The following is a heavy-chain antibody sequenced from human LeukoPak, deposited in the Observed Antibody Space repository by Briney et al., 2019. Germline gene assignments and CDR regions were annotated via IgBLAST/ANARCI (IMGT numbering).Heavy chain of an antibody. CDR1: GFTFSSYW. J-gene: IGHJ4*02. V-gene: IGHV3-74*01. CDR3: TRALGAYASYFDY. Sequence: GGSLRLSCAASGFTFSSYWMHWVRQAPGKGLMWVSRINSDGRSTSYADSVKGRFTISRDNAKNTLYLQMNSLRAEDTAVYYCTRALGAYASYFDYWGQGTLVTVSS. D-gene: IGHD3-16*01. CDR2: INSDGRST.